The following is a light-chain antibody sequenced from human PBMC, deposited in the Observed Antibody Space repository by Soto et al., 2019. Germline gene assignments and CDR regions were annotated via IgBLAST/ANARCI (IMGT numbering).Light chain of an antibody. J-gene: IGKJ3*01. CDR1: QSVSSSY. Sequence: EIVLTQSPGTLSLSPGERATLSCRASQSVSSSYLAWYQQKPGQPPRLLIYGASSRATGIPDRFSGSGSGTDFTLTISRLEPEDFAVYYCQQYGSSPLTFGPGTRWIS. V-gene: IGKV3-20*01. CDR2: GAS. CDR3: QQYGSSPLT.